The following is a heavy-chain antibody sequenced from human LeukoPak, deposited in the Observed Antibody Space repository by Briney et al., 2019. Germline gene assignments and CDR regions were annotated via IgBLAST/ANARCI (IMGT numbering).Heavy chain of an antibody. CDR3: ARLLGYDFWSGYYTGMNYYYYMDV. J-gene: IGHJ6*03. CDR2: IYYSGST. D-gene: IGHD3-3*01. V-gene: IGHV4-59*11. CDR1: GGSISSHY. Sequence: SETLSLTCTVSGGSISSHYWSWIRQPPGKGLEWIGYIYYSGSTNYNPSLKSRVTISVDTSKNQFSLKLSSVTAADTAVYYCARLLGYDFWSGYYTGMNYYYYMDVWRKGTTVTVSS.